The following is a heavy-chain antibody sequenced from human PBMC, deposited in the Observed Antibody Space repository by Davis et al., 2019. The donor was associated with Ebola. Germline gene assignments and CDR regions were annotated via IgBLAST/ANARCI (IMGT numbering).Heavy chain of an antibody. V-gene: IGHV5-51*01. CDR2: IYPGDSDT. D-gene: IGHD4-17*01. Sequence: GESLKISCKGSGYSFTSYWIGWVRQMPGKGLEWMGIIYPGDSDTRYSPSFQGQVTISADKSISTAYLQWSSLKASDTAMYYCARKRGTTVTTDNWFDPWGQGTLVTVSS. CDR3: ARKRGTTVTTDNWFDP. J-gene: IGHJ5*02. CDR1: GYSFTSYW.